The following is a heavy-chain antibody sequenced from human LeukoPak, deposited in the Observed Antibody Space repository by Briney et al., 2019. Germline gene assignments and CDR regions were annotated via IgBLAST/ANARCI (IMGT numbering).Heavy chain of an antibody. Sequence: GGSLRLSCAASGFTFSSYAMSWVRQAPGKGLEWVSAISGSGGSTYYADSVKGRFTISRDNSKNTLYLQMNSLRAEDTAVYYCAKRYCSGGSSYSAPSSYFDYWGQGTLVTVSS. D-gene: IGHD2-15*01. V-gene: IGHV3-23*01. CDR2: ISGSGGST. CDR1: GFTFSSYA. J-gene: IGHJ4*02. CDR3: AKRYCSGGSSYSAPSSYFDY.